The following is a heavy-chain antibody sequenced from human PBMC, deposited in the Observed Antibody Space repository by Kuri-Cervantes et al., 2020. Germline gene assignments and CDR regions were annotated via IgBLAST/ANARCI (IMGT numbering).Heavy chain of an antibody. Sequence: GGSLRLSCAASGFTFSNAWMSWVRQAPGKGLEWVGRIKSKTDGGTTDYAAPVKGRFTISRDDSKNTLYLQMNSLKTEDTAVYYCQTNYYDSSGYYPVGDYYMDVWGKGTTVTVSS. CDR1: GFTFSNAW. CDR2: IKSKTDGGTT. CDR3: QTNYYDSSGYYPVGDYYMDV. V-gene: IGHV3-15*01. J-gene: IGHJ6*03. D-gene: IGHD3-22*01.